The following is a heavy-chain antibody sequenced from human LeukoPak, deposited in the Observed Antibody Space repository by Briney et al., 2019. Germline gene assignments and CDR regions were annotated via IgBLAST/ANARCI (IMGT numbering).Heavy chain of an antibody. CDR1: GGSMFSYY. J-gene: IGHJ4*02. CDR2: IYYTGST. D-gene: IGHD3-10*01. V-gene: IGHV4-59*01. CDR3: ASTYFGSGSFPLDY. Sequence: SETLSLTCTVSGGSMFSYYWSWVRQSPGKGLEWIGYIYYTGSTNYNPSLKSRVTISIDMSRTQFSLKLRSVTAADTAVYYCASTYFGSGSFPLDYWGQGTMVTVSS.